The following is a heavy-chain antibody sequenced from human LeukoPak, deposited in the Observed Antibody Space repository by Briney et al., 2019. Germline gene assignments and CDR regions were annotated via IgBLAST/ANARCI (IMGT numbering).Heavy chain of an antibody. J-gene: IGHJ6*02. CDR1: GFTLSSYW. D-gene: IGHD5-12*01. CDR2: IKYDGSET. CDR3: ARPRINYGMDV. Sequence: GGSLRLSCAASGFTLSSYWMSWVRQAPGKGLEWVANIKYDGSETYSVDSVKGRFTISRDNAKNSLYLQISSLRAEDTAVYYCARPRINYGMDVRGQGTTVTVSS. V-gene: IGHV3-7*01.